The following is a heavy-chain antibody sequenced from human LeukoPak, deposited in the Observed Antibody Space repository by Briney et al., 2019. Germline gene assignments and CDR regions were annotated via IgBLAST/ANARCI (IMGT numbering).Heavy chain of an antibody. Sequence: GGSLRLSCAASGFTFSSYWMSWVRQAPGKGLEWVANIKQDGSEKYYVDSVKGRFTISRDNAKNSLYLQMNSLRAEDTAVYYCARLREIPVFGVVTKSTSYFDYWGQGTLVTVSS. CDR1: GFTFSSYW. CDR3: ARLREIPVFGVVTKSTSYFDY. V-gene: IGHV3-7*01. CDR2: IKQDGSEK. D-gene: IGHD3-3*01. J-gene: IGHJ4*02.